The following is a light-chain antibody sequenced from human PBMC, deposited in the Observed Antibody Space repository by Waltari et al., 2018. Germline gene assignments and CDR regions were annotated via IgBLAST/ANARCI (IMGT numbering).Light chain of an antibody. J-gene: IGLJ2*01. CDR2: EVS. Sequence: QSALTQPASVSGSPGQSITIPCTGTSCDVGRYNLLSWYQQNPGKAPKLMIYEVSKRPSGVSNRFSGSKSGNTASLTISGLQAEDEADYYCCSYAGSSTFVFGGGTKLTVL. CDR1: SCDVGRYNL. CDR3: CSYAGSSTFV. V-gene: IGLV2-23*02.